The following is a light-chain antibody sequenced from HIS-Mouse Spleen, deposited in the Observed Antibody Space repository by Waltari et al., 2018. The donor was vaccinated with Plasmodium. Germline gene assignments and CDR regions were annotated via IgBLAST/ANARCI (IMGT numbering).Light chain of an antibody. J-gene: IGLJ3*02. V-gene: IGLV3-10*01. Sequence: SYELTQPPSVSVSPGQTARITCSGDALPKKYAYWYQQKSGQAPVLVIYEDSKRPSGFPERVAGSRSGTMATLTISGAQVEDEADYYCYSTDSSGNHRVFGGGTKLTVL. CDR3: YSTDSSGNHRV. CDR2: EDS. CDR1: ALPKKY.